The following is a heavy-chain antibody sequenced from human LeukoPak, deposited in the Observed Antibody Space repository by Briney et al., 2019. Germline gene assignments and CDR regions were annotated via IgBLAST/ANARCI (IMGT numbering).Heavy chain of an antibody. D-gene: IGHD6-6*01. CDR2: ISAYNGNT. Sequence: ASVTVSCKASGYTFTSYGISWVRQAPGQGLECMGWISAYNGNTNYAQKLQGRVTMTTDTSTSTAYMELRSLRSDDTAVYYCARGLPTIEYSRPYNWFDPWGQGTLVTVSS. J-gene: IGHJ5*02. CDR3: ARGLPTIEYSRPYNWFDP. V-gene: IGHV1-18*01. CDR1: GYTFTSYG.